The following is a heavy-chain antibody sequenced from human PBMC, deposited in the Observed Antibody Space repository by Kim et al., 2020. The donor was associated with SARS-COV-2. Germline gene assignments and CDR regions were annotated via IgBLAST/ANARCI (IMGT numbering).Heavy chain of an antibody. CDR2: ISWNRGSI. V-gene: IGHV3-9*01. Sequence: GGSLRLSCAASGFTFDDYAMHWVRQAPGKGLDWVSGISWNRGSIGYADSVKGRFTISRDNAKNSLYLQMNSLRAEDTALYYCAKAFSYDSDGSPDHWGQGTLVTVSS. D-gene: IGHD2-15*01. CDR3: AKAFSYDSDGSPDH. J-gene: IGHJ4*02. CDR1: GFTFDDYA.